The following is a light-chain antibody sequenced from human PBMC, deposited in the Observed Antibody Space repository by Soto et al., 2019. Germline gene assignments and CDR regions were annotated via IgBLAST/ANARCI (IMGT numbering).Light chain of an antibody. Sequence: IPQSPLSLPVTLGQPASISCRSSQSLVYSDGNTYLNWFQQRPGQSPRRLIYRVSNRDSGVPDRFSGSGSGTDFTLTINRVEAEDVGIYCCEHCLATPLTFGEGTKVDIK. CDR2: RVS. V-gene: IGKV2-30*01. CDR1: QSLVYSDGNTY. CDR3: EHCLATPLT. J-gene: IGKJ4*01.